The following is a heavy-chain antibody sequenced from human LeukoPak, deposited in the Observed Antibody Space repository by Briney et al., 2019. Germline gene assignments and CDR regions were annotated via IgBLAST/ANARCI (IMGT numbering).Heavy chain of an antibody. J-gene: IGHJ4*02. CDR2: FDPEDGET. Sequence: GASVKVSCKVSGYTLTELSMHWVRQAPRKGLEWMGGFDPEDGETIYAQKFQGRVTMTEDTSTDTAYMELSSLRSEDTAVYYCATYWDYDSSGYYSPFDYWGQGTLVTVSS. V-gene: IGHV1-24*01. D-gene: IGHD3-22*01. CDR3: ATYWDYDSSGYYSPFDY. CDR1: GYTLTELS.